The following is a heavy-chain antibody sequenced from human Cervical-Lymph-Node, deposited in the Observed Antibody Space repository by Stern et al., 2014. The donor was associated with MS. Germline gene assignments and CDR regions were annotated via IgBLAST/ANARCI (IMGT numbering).Heavy chain of an antibody. J-gene: IGHJ4*02. V-gene: IGHV2-5*02. Sequence: TLTLTCTFSGFSLXTSGXXXGWIRQPPGXALXCLALIYWDDDKRYSPSLKSRLTITKDTSKNQVVLTMTNMDPVDTATYYCAHSSWYSYFDYWGQGTLVTVSS. CDR3: AHSSWYSYFDY. CDR1: GFSLXTSGXX. D-gene: IGHD6-13*01. CDR2: IYWDDDK.